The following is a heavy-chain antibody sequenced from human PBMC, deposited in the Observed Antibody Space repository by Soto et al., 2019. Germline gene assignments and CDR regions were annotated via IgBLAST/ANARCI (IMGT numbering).Heavy chain of an antibody. D-gene: IGHD3-10*01. CDR2: IIPIFGTA. Sequence: SVKVSCKASGGTFSSYAISWVRQAPGQGLEWMGGIIPIFGTANYAQKFQGRVTIAADESTSTAYMELSSLRSEDTAVYYCARDWEGYYGSEIHYYYYYGMDVWGQGTTVTGSS. J-gene: IGHJ6*02. CDR3: ARDWEGYYGSEIHYYYYYGMDV. V-gene: IGHV1-69*13. CDR1: GGTFSSYA.